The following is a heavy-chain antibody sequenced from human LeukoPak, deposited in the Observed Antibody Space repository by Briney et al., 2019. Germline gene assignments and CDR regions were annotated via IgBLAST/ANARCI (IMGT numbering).Heavy chain of an antibody. J-gene: IGHJ4*02. Sequence: PGGSLRLSCAASGFSFSDHYMDWVRQAPGKGLEWGGRTSSYTTEYAASVKGRFTLSRDDSKNSLYLQMNSLKIDDTAIYYCARGTFGFDYWGQGTLVTVSS. CDR1: GFSFSDHY. D-gene: IGHD3-16*01. V-gene: IGHV3-72*01. CDR2: TSSYTT. CDR3: ARGTFGFDY.